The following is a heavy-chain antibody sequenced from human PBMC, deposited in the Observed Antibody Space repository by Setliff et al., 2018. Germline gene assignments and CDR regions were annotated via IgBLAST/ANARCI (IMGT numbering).Heavy chain of an antibody. J-gene: IGHJ3*02. CDR3: ARGPRRDYDFWSGTGGAFDI. Sequence: SETLSLTCTVPGGSISSHYWSWIRQPPGKGLEWIGYIYYSGSTNYNPSLKSRVTISVDTSKNQFSLKLSSVTAADTAVYYCARGPRRDYDFWSGTGGAFDIWGQGAMVTVSS. CDR1: GGSISSHY. V-gene: IGHV4-59*11. CDR2: IYYSGST. D-gene: IGHD3-3*01.